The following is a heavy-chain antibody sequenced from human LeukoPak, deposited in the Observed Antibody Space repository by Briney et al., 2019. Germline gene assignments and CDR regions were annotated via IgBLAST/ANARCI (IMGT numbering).Heavy chain of an antibody. CDR3: AKILPDTVTADY. V-gene: IGHV3-30-3*02. Sequence: GGSLRLSCAASGFTFSNYAMHWVRQAPGKGLEWVAVISYDGSNKYYADSVKGRFTISRDNSKNTLYLQMNSLRAEDTAVYYCAKILPDTVTADYWGQGTLVTVSS. J-gene: IGHJ4*02. CDR2: ISYDGSNK. CDR1: GFTFSNYA. D-gene: IGHD4-11*01.